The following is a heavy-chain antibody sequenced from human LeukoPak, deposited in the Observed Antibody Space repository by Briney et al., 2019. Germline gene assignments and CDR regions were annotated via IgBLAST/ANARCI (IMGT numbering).Heavy chain of an antibody. CDR1: GFTSSHYT. CDR2: ISTSGSFI. CDR3: ARDDNWNDKPFDH. D-gene: IGHD1-20*01. V-gene: IGHV3-21*01. Sequence: GGSLRLSCAASGFTSSHYTMNWVRQAPGKGLEWVSSISTSGSFIHYADSVKGRFTISRDNTNSSLSLQMNRLTAEDTALYYCARDDNWNDKPFDHWGQGPLVTVSS. J-gene: IGHJ4*02.